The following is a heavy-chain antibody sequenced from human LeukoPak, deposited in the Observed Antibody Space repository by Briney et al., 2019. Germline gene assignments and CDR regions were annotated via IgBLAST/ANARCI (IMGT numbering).Heavy chain of an antibody. CDR1: GYTFTIYG. V-gene: IGHV1-18*01. Sequence: ASVKVSCKASGYTFTIYGISWVRQAPGQGLEWMGWISAYNGNTNYAQKLQGRVTMTTDTSTSTAYMELRSLRSDDTAVYYCASFGIYYDSSGPAYGFDPWGQGTLVTVSS. D-gene: IGHD3-22*01. CDR3: ASFGIYYDSSGPAYGFDP. J-gene: IGHJ5*02. CDR2: ISAYNGNT.